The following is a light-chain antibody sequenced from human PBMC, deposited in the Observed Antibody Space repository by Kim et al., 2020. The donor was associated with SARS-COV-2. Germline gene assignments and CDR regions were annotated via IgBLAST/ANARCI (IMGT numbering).Light chain of an antibody. V-gene: IGLV3-1*01. CDR3: QAWDSSTHNYG. J-gene: IGLJ1*01. CDR1: KLGDKY. Sequence: SYELTQPPSVSVSPGQTASITCSGYKLGDKYVSWYQQKPGQSPVVVIYHDNQRPSGIPERFSGSNSGNTATLTISGTQAMDEADYYCQAWDSSTHNYGFGPGTKVTVL. CDR2: HDN.